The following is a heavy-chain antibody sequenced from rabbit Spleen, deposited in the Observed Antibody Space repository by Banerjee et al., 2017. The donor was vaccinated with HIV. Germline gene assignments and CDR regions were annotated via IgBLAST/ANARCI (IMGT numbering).Heavy chain of an antibody. J-gene: IGHJ6*01. CDR2: IYPGFGIT. CDR1: GIDLSSNA. Sequence: QEQLKETGGGLVQPGGSLTLSCKVSGIDLSSNAMSWVRQAPGKGLEWIGDIYPGFGITNYANSVKGRFTISSDNAQNTVDLQMNSLTAADTATYFCARDTGSSFSSYGMDLWGQGTLVTVS. CDR3: ARDTGSSFSSYGMDL. D-gene: IGHD8-1*01. V-gene: IGHV1S47*01.